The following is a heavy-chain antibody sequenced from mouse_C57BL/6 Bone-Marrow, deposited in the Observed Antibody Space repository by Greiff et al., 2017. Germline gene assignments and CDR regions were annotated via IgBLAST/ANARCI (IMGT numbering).Heavy chain of an antibody. D-gene: IGHD1-1*01. Sequence: QVQLQQPGAELVMPGASVKLSCKASGYTFTSYWMHWVKQRPGQGLEWIGEIDPSDSYTNYNQKFKGKSTLTVDKSSSTAYMQLSSLTSEDSAVYYCARMRYYGSRGDFDVWGTGTTVTGSS. V-gene: IGHV1-69*01. CDR1: GYTFTSYW. J-gene: IGHJ1*03. CDR2: IDPSDSYT. CDR3: ARMRYYGSRGDFDV.